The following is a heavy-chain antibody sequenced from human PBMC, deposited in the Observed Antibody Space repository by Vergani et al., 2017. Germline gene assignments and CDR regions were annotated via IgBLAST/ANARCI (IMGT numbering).Heavy chain of an antibody. D-gene: IGHD2-2*02. CDR3: TTGGLDCSSTSCYSYYYYYMDV. J-gene: IGHJ6*03. V-gene: IGHV3-15*01. CDR1: GFTFSNAW. Sequence: EVQLVESGGGLVKPGGSLRLSCAASGFTFSNAWMSWVRQAPGKGLEWVGRIKSKTDGGPTDYAAPVKGRFTISRDDSKNTLYLQMSRLKTEDTAVYYCTTGGLDCSSTSCYSYYYYYMDVWGKGATVTVSS. CDR2: IKSKTDGGPT.